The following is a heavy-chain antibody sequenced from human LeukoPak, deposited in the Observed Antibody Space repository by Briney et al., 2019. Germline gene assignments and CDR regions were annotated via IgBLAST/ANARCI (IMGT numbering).Heavy chain of an antibody. Sequence: GGSLRLSCAASEITFSDYYMSWIRQAPGKGLEWVSYISSSGTTKYYADSVKGRFTISRDNAKNSLYLQMNSLRAEDTAVYYCARGKLSMYPSAYHLDSWGQGTLVTVSS. CDR2: ISSSGTTK. V-gene: IGHV3-11*04. J-gene: IGHJ4*02. CDR3: ARGKLSMYPSAYHLDS. CDR1: EITFSDYY. D-gene: IGHD2/OR15-2a*01.